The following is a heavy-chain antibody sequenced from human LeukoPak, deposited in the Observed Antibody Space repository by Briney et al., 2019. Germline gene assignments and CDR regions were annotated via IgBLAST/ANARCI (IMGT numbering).Heavy chain of an antibody. CDR2: ISYDGSNK. CDR1: GFTFSSYA. V-gene: IGHV3-30*04. CDR3: ARPTNYYVDY. Sequence: PGGSLRLSCAASGFTFSSYAMHWVRQAPGKGLEWVAVISYDGSNKYYADSVKGRFTISRDNSKNALYLQMNSLRAEDTAVYYCARPTNYYVDYWGQGTLVTVSS. D-gene: IGHD3-16*01. J-gene: IGHJ4*02.